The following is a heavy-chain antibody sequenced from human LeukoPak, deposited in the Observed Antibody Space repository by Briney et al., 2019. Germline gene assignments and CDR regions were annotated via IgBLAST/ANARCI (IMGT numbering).Heavy chain of an antibody. CDR2: FDPEDGET. CDR1: GYTLTELS. V-gene: IGHV1-24*01. CDR3: ARDSALGPSEDVDY. J-gene: IGHJ4*02. Sequence: ASVKVSCKVSGYTLTELSMHWVRQAPGKGLEWMGGFDPEDGETIYAQKFQGRVTMTEDTSTDTAYMELSSLRSEDTAVYYCARDSALGPSEDVDYWGQGTLVTVSS. D-gene: IGHD3-10*01.